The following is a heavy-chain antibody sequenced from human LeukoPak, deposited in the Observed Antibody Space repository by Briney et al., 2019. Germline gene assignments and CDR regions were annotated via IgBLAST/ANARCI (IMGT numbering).Heavy chain of an antibody. D-gene: IGHD1-26*01. J-gene: IGHJ4*02. CDR3: AKGHGGSYWYFDY. CDR1: GFTFSSYA. CDR2: ISGSGGST. V-gene: IGHV3-23*01. Sequence: PGGSLRLSCAASGFTFSSYAMSWVRQAPGKGLEWVLAISGSGGSTYYADSVKGRFTISRDNSKNTLYLQMDSLRAEDTAVYYCAKGHGGSYWYFDYWGQGTLVTVSS.